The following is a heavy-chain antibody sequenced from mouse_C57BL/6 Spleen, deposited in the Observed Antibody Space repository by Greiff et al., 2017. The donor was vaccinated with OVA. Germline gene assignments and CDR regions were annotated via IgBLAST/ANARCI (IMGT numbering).Heavy chain of an antibody. CDR1: GYTFTSYW. V-gene: IGHV1-74*01. CDR3: AQYYGSSSDWYFDV. CDR2: IHPSDSDT. Sequence: QVQLQQPGAELVKPGASVKVSCKASGYTFTSYWMHWVKQRPGQGLEWIGRIHPSDSDTNYNQKFKGKATLTVDKSSSTAYMQLSSLTSEDSAVYYCAQYYGSSSDWYFDVWGTGTTVTVSS. J-gene: IGHJ1*03. D-gene: IGHD1-1*01.